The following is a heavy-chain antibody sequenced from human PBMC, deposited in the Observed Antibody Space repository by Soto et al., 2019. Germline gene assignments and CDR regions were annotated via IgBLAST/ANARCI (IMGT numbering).Heavy chain of an antibody. CDR2: INHSGST. CDR1: GGSLSGYF. J-gene: IGHJ6*03. Sequence: QVHLEQWGAGLLKPSETLSLTCAVYGGSLSGYFWSWVRQPPGKGLEWIGEINHSGSTNYNPSLKSRVTISADTPKHQFSLRLSSVTAADSAVYYCASYHYYDFWVGSRHYMDAWGRGTTVTVSS. V-gene: IGHV4-34*01. CDR3: ASYHYYDFWVGSRHYMDA. D-gene: IGHD3-3*01.